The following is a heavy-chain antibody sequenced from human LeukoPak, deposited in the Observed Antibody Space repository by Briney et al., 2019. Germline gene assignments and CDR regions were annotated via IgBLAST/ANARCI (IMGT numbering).Heavy chain of an antibody. V-gene: IGHV3-7*01. CDR1: GFTFSSYW. CDR2: IKQGGSEK. J-gene: IGHJ6*04. CDR3: ASILYSSTLDV. Sequence: GGSLRLSCAASGFTFSSYWMSWVRQAPGKGLEWVANIKQGGSEKYYVDSVKGRFTISRDNAKNSLYLQMNSLRAEDTAVYYCASILYSSTLDVWGKGTTVTVSS. D-gene: IGHD6-13*01.